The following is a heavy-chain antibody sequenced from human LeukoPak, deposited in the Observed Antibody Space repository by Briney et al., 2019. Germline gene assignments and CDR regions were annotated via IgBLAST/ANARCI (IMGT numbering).Heavy chain of an antibody. J-gene: IGHJ6*03. CDR3: ARGDFWSGYSNYYYMDV. CDR2: MNPHTGHT. D-gene: IGHD3-3*01. Sequence: ASVKVSCQASGYTFPNYDINWVRQATGQGLEWMGWMNPHTGHTGYAQKFQGRVTFTRNTSISTAFMDLGSLMSEDTAVYYCARGDFWSGYSNYYYMDVWGKGTTVTVSS. CDR1: GYTFPNYD. V-gene: IGHV1-8*03.